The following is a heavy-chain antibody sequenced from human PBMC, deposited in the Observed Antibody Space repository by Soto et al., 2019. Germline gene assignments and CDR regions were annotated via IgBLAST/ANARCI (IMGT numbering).Heavy chain of an antibody. CDR3: ARVGIAARSFDY. CDR2: IYSGGST. J-gene: IGHJ4*02. CDR1: VFTVSSNY. V-gene: IGHV3-53*01. D-gene: IGHD6-6*01. Sequence: GGSLRLSCAASVFTVSSNYMSWVRQAPGKGLEWVSVIYSGGSTYYADSVKGRFTISRDNSKNTLYLQMNSLRAEDTAVYYCARVGIAARSFDYWGQGTLVTVSS.